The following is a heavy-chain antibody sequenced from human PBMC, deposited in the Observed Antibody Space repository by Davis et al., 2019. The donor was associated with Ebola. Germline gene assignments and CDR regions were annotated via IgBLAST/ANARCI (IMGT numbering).Heavy chain of an antibody. CDR1: GYSFTSYW. CDR3: ARHPRQDFWTTSNWFDP. J-gene: IGHJ5*02. D-gene: IGHD3/OR15-3a*01. CDR2: IDPSDSYT. Sequence: GESLKISCKGSGYSFTSYWISWVRQMPGKGLEWMGRIDPSDSYTNYSPSFQGHVTISADKSISTAYLQWSSLKASDTAMYYCARHPRQDFWTTSNWFDPWGQGTLVTVSS. V-gene: IGHV5-10-1*01.